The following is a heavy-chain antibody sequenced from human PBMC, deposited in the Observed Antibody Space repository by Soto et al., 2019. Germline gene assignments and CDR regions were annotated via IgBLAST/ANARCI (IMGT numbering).Heavy chain of an antibody. CDR1: GFTVSSNY. Sequence: ESGGGLVQPGGSLRLSCAASGFTVSSNYMSWVRQAPGKGLEWVSVIYSGGSTYYADSVKGRFTISRDNSKNTLYLQMNSLRAEDTAVYYCAGDILTGTDAFDIWGQGTMVTVSS. J-gene: IGHJ3*02. D-gene: IGHD3-9*01. V-gene: IGHV3-66*01. CDR2: IYSGGST. CDR3: AGDILTGTDAFDI.